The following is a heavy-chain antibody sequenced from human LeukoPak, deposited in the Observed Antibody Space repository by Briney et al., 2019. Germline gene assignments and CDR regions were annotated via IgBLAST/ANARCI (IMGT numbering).Heavy chain of an antibody. CDR1: GGFFSGYY. Sequence: SETLPLTCAVYGGFFSGYYWSWIRQPPGKGLEWIGEINHSGSTNYNPSLKSRVTISVDTSKNQFSLKLSSVTAADTAVYYCARGSTGPQDAFDIWGQGTMVTVSS. CDR2: INHSGST. J-gene: IGHJ3*02. CDR3: ARGSTGPQDAFDI. V-gene: IGHV4-34*01.